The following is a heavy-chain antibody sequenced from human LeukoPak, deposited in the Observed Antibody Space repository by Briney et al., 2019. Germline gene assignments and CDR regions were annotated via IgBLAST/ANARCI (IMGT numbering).Heavy chain of an antibody. CDR1: GITLSNYG. Sequence: GGSLRLSCAVSGITLSNYGMSWVRQAPGKGLEWVAGISGSGGGTNYADSVKGRFAISRDNARNTLYLQMNSLRVEDTAAYFCAKRGVVIRVILVGFHKEAYYFDSWGQGALVTVSS. CDR2: ISGSGGGT. J-gene: IGHJ4*02. CDR3: AKRGVVIRVILVGFHKEAYYFDS. D-gene: IGHD3-22*01. V-gene: IGHV3-23*01.